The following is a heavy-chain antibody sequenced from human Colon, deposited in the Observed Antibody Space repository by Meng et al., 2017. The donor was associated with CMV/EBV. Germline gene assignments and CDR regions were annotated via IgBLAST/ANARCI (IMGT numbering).Heavy chain of an antibody. CDR1: GGSISSYY. V-gene: IGHV4-59*01. Sequence: SETLSLTCTVSGGSISSYYWSWIRQSPGTGLEWFGHIYHTGSTNFNHSLKRRATISIDTSKNQHSLNLSAVTAADTAVYYWARVNGFRRFDSWGQGTLVTVSS. CDR3: ARVNGFRRFDS. CDR2: IYHTGST. J-gene: IGHJ4*02. D-gene: IGHD2-8*01.